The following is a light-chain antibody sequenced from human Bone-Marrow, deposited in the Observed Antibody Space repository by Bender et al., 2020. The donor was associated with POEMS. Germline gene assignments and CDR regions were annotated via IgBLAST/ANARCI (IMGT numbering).Light chain of an antibody. V-gene: IGLV1-40*01. CDR2: GNS. CDR1: SSNIGAGYD. Sequence: QSVLTQPPSVSGAPGQRVTISCTGSSSNIGAGYDVHWYQQLPGTAPKLLIFGNSNRPSGVPDRFSGSKSGTSASLAITGLQADDEADYYCQSYDRSLGGFVFGTGTKVPVL. CDR3: QSYDRSLGGFV. J-gene: IGLJ1*01.